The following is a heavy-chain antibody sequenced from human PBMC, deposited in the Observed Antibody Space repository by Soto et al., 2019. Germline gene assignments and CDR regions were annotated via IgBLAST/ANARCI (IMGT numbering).Heavy chain of an antibody. J-gene: IGHJ4*02. CDR3: VRGYDDFNPRFDY. CDR2: TYYRSRWYY. Sequence: PSQTLSLTCAISGDSVSSNGVWNWIRQSPSRGLEWLGRTYYRSRWYYEYAPSVKSRITINPDTSKNQFSLQLNSVTPEDTAVYYCVRGYDDFNPRFDYWGQGTLVTVSS. V-gene: IGHV6-1*01. CDR1: GDSVSSNGV. D-gene: IGHD5-12*01.